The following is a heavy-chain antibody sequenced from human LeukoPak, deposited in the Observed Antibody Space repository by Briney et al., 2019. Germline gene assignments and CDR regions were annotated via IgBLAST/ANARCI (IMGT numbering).Heavy chain of an antibody. CDR2: INGGGHTI. D-gene: IGHD3-16*01. V-gene: IGHV3-11*04. J-gene: IGHJ5*02. CDR1: GFTFSDYY. Sequence: GGSLRLSCAASGFTFSDYYMSWIRQAPGKGLEWVSYINGGGHTIRYADSVRGRFTISRDNAKNSLYLQMNSLRVEDTAVYYCARDPAYFGFDPWGQGTLVTVSS. CDR3: ARDPAYFGFDP.